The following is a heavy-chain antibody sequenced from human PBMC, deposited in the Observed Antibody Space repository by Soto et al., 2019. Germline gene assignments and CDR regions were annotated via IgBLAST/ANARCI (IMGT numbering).Heavy chain of an antibody. CDR1: GYTFTSYF. CDR3: ARQNYYSGMDV. J-gene: IGHJ6*02. Sequence: ASVKGSCKASGYTFTSYFITWVRQAPGQGLEWMGWISAYNGNTNYAQMLQGRVTMTTDTSTATAYMEMRSLRSDDTAVYYCARQNYYSGMDVWGQGTTVTVYS. V-gene: IGHV1-18*01. CDR2: ISAYNGNT.